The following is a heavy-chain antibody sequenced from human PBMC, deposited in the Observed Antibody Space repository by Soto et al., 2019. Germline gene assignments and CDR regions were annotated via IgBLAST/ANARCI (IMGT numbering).Heavy chain of an antibody. CDR3: GEGGGGDHGY. J-gene: IGHJ4*02. Sequence: EVQLLESGGGLAQPGGSLRLSCAASGFTFSSSDMSWVRQAPGKGLEWVSSITRNGEPTEYADSVKGRFTISRDNSKNPIHLQMKNLEAGDTAVYFCGEGGGGDHGYWGQGTLVAVSS. D-gene: IGHD2-21*02. V-gene: IGHV3-23*01. CDR2: ITRNGEPT. CDR1: GFTFSSSD.